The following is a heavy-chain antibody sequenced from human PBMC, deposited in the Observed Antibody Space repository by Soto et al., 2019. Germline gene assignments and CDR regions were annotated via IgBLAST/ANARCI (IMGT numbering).Heavy chain of an antibody. CDR3: ARDTERYYGSGSYNWFDP. D-gene: IGHD3-10*01. J-gene: IGHJ5*02. CDR1: GYTFTSYG. Sequence: ASVKVSCKASGYTFTSYGISWVRQAPGQGLEWMGWISAYNGNTNYAQKLQGRVTMTTDTSTSTAYMELRSLGSDDTAVYYCARDTERYYGSGSYNWFDPWGQGTLVTVSS. CDR2: ISAYNGNT. V-gene: IGHV1-18*01.